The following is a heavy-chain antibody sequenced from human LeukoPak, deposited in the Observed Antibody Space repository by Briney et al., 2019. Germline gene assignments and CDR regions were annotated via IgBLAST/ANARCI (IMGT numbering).Heavy chain of an antibody. J-gene: IGHJ4*02. V-gene: IGHV3-21*01. CDR2: ISSSSSYI. D-gene: IGHD5-12*01. CDR1: GFTFSSYS. CDR3: ARKGAGYSGYGIDY. Sequence: PGGSLRLPCAASGFTFSSYSMNWVRQAPGKGLEWVSSISSSSSYIYYADSVKGRFTISRDDAKNSLYLQMNSLGAEDTAVYYCARKGAGYSGYGIDYWGQGTLVTVSS.